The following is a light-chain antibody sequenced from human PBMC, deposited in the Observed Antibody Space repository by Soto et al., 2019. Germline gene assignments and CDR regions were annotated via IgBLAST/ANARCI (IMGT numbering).Light chain of an antibody. Sequence: DIQMTQSPSILSASVGDRVTITCRASQSISSYLAWYQQKPGKAPKLLIYKASSLESGVPSRFSGSGSGTEFTLTISSLQPDDFANYYCQQYNTYSVTFGHGTKLEIK. CDR1: QSISSY. CDR2: KAS. V-gene: IGKV1-5*03. CDR3: QQYNTYSVT. J-gene: IGKJ2*01.